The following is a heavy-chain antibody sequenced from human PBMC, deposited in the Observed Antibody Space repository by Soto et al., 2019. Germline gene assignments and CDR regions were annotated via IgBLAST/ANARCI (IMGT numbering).Heavy chain of an antibody. CDR1: GFTFSSYA. V-gene: IGHV3-30-3*01. CDR3: ARADGWTYYYYYYYGMDV. Sequence: PGGSLRLSCAASGFTFSSYAMHWVRQTPGKGLEWVAVISYDGSNKYYADSVKGRFTISRDNSKNTLYLQMNSLRAEDTAVYYCARADGWTYYYYYYYGMDVWGKGTTVTVSS. J-gene: IGHJ6*04. D-gene: IGHD3-10*01. CDR2: ISYDGSNK.